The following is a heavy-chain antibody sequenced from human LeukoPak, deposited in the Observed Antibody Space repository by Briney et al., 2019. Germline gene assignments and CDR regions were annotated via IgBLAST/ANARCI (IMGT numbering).Heavy chain of an antibody. CDR3: AKLHYDFWSHLNWFDP. CDR2: ISGSGGST. CDR1: GFTFSSYA. D-gene: IGHD3-3*01. Sequence: GGSLRLSCAASGFTFSSYAMSWVRQAPGKGLEWVSAISGSGGSTYYADSVKGWFTISRDNSKNTLYLQMNSLRAEDTAVYYCAKLHYDFWSHLNWFDPWGQGTLVTVSS. J-gene: IGHJ5*02. V-gene: IGHV3-23*01.